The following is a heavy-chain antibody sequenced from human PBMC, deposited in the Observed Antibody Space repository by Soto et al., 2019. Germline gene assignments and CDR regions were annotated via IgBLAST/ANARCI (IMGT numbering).Heavy chain of an antibody. Sequence: GGSLRLSCAASGFTFRNYAMNWVRQAPGKGLEWVSGISVSGGSTYYADSVKGRFTVSGDNSKNTVFLQMNSLRAEDTAVYFCAKGMYYYDSSGYRLFDYWGQGTLVTVSS. CDR2: ISVSGGST. CDR1: GFTFRNYA. D-gene: IGHD3-22*01. J-gene: IGHJ4*02. CDR3: AKGMYYYDSSGYRLFDY. V-gene: IGHV3-23*01.